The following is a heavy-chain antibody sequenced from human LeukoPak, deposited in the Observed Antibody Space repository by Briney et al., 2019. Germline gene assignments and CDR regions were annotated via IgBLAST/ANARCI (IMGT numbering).Heavy chain of an antibody. Sequence: GASVKVSCKASGYTFTSYDINWVRQATGQGLEWMGWMNPNSGNTGYAQKFQGRVTMTRNTSISTAYMELSSLRSEDTAVYYCAKAPPKEHDFWSGYYNYMDVWGKGTTVTVSS. CDR2: MNPNSGNT. V-gene: IGHV1-8*01. J-gene: IGHJ6*03. D-gene: IGHD3-3*01. CDR3: AKAPPKEHDFWSGYYNYMDV. CDR1: GYTFTSYD.